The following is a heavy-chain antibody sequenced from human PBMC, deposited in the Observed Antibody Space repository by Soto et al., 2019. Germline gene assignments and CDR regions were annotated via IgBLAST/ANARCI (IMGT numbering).Heavy chain of an antibody. J-gene: IGHJ4*02. CDR1: GGSISSGGYY. V-gene: IGHV4-31*03. D-gene: IGHD1-26*01. CDR2: IYYSGST. CDR3: ARARETGGYLDY. Sequence: QVQLQESGPGLVQPSQTLSLTCTVSGGSISSGGYYWSWILQHPGKGLEWIGYIYYSGSTYYNPSLKSRVTISLDTAKNQFSQKLSSVTAADTAVYSCARARETGGYLDYWGQGTLVTVSS.